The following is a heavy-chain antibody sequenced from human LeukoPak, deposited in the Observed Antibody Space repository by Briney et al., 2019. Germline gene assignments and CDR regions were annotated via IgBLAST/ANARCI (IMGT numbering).Heavy chain of an antibody. CDR3: ATLGAVAGTEGFDY. CDR2: ISAGNGNT. V-gene: IGHV1-3*01. Sequence: ASVKVSCKASGYTFTSYAIHWVRQAPGQRLEWMGWISAGNGNTKYSQNFQGRVTFISNTSATTAFMELSSLRSEDAAVYYCATLGAVAGTEGFDYWGQGTLVTVSS. CDR1: GYTFTSYA. D-gene: IGHD6-19*01. J-gene: IGHJ4*02.